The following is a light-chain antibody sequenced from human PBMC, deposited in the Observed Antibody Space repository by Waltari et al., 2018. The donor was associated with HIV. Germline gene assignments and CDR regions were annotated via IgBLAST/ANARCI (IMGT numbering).Light chain of an antibody. CDR1: NIGTKS. V-gene: IGLV3-21*02. Sequence: SYVLTQPVSVSVAPGQTAKIPRGGKNIGTKSVHWYQQKQGQAPVLVIYDDTDRPSGIPERFSGSNSGNTATLTISRVEAGDEADYYCQLWDSSSDHYVFGQGTQVTVL. CDR2: DDT. J-gene: IGLJ1*01. CDR3: QLWDSSSDHYV.